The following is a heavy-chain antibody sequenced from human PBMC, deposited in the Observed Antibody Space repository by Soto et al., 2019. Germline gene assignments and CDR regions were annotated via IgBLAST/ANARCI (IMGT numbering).Heavy chain of an antibody. CDR1: GYIFNNYV. V-gene: IGHV1-3*01. CDR2: INAGNGNT. CDR3: ARVPAPTVLTHYFDY. J-gene: IGHJ4*02. Sequence: QVQLVQSGTEVKKPGASVKISCKASGYIFNNYVLHWVRQAPGQRLEWVGWINAGNGNTKYSQKFQGRVTITRDTSATTVYMVLYSLRSEDTAMSYCARVPAPTVLTHYFDYWGQGILVTVSS. D-gene: IGHD4-4*01.